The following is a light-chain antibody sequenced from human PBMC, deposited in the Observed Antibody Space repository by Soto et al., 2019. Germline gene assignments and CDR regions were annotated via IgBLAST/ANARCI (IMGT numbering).Light chain of an antibody. V-gene: IGLV9-49*01. CDR3: GVDYGSGSNFVRV. CDR2: VGTGGIVG. J-gene: IGLJ3*02. Sequence: QLVLTQPPSASASLGASVTLTCTLSSGDSNYKVDWYQQRPGKGPRFVMRVGTGGIVGSKGDGIPDRFSVMGSGLNRFLTIKNMQEEDESDYHCGVDYGSGSNFVRVFGGGTKLTVL. CDR1: SGDSNYK.